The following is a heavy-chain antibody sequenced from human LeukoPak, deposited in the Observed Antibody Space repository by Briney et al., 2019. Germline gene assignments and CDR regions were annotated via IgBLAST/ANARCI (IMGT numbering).Heavy chain of an antibody. CDR1: GFTLSSYE. J-gene: IGHJ4*02. CDR3: ARDGDFWSGYRSIDY. Sequence: GGSLRLSCAASGFTLSSYEMNWVRQAPGKGLEWVSYISSSGSTIYYADSVKGRFTISRDNAKNSLYLQMNSLRAEDTAVYYCARDGDFWSGYRSIDYWGQGTLVTVSS. CDR2: ISSSGSTI. V-gene: IGHV3-48*03. D-gene: IGHD3-3*01.